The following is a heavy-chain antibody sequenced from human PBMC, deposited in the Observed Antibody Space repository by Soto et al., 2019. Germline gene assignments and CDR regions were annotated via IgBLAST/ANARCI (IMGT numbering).Heavy chain of an antibody. Sequence: PWGSLRLSCAASGFTFSSYAMSWVRQAPGKGLEWVSAISGSGGSTYYADSVKGRFTISRDNSKNTLYLQMNSLRAEDTAVYYCAKAPPSMVKLTHYFDYWGQGTLVTVSS. CDR1: GFTFSSYA. CDR2: ISGSGGST. V-gene: IGHV3-23*01. CDR3: AKAPPSMVKLTHYFDY. D-gene: IGHD3-10*01. J-gene: IGHJ4*02.